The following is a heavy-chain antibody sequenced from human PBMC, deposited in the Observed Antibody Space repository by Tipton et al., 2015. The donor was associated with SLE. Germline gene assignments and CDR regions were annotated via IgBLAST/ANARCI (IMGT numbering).Heavy chain of an antibody. V-gene: IGHV3-9*01. CDR3: SKEDVVVGAATNAFDI. D-gene: IGHD2-15*01. CDR1: GYSISSGYY. CDR2: ISWNSGSI. Sequence: LSLTCAVSGYSISSGYYWGWIRQAPGKGLEWVSGISWNSGSIGYADSVKGRFTISRDNAKNSLYLQMNSLRAEETALYYCSKEDVVVGAATNAFDIWGQGTMVTVSS. J-gene: IGHJ3*02.